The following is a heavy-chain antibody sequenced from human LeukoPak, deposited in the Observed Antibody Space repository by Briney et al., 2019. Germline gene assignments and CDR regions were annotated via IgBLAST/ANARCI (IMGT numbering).Heavy chain of an antibody. D-gene: IGHD3-22*01. CDR2: INHSGGT. J-gene: IGHJ4*02. CDR3: ARGSPYYYDSSDYLSRYFDY. CDR1: GGSFSGYY. V-gene: IGHV4-34*01. Sequence: SETLSLTCAISGGSFSGYYWTWIRQPLGKGLEWIGGINHSGGTNYNPSLESRVTISVDTSKNQFSLKLNSVTAADTAMYYCARGSPYYYDSSDYLSRYFDYWGQGTLVTVSS.